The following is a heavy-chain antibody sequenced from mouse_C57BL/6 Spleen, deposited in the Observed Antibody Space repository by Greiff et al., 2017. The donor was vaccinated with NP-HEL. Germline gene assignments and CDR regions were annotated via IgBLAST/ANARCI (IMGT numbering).Heavy chain of an antibody. CDR1: GYTFTDYY. D-gene: IGHD1-1*01. Sequence: EVQLQQSGPELVKPGASVKISCKASGYTFTDYYMNWVKQSHGKSLEWIGDINPNNGGTSYNQKFKGKATLTVDKSSSTAYMELRSLTSEDSAVYYCASGGSSPHWYFDVWGTGTTVTVSS. CDR2: INPNNGGT. J-gene: IGHJ1*03. V-gene: IGHV1-26*01. CDR3: ASGGSSPHWYFDV.